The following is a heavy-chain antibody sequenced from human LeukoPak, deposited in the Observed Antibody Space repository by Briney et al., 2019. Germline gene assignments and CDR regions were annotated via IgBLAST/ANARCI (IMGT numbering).Heavy chain of an antibody. CDR3: ARDPYDSSSYYYSYFDY. Sequence: ASVKVPCKASGYIFNDYYIHWVRQAPGQGLEWMGWINPKRGGTKYVQKFQGRVTMTSDTSMSTVYMEMSRLRSDDTAVYYCARDPYDSSSYYYSYFDYWGQGTLVTVSS. D-gene: IGHD3-22*01. CDR2: INPKRGGT. V-gene: IGHV1-2*02. J-gene: IGHJ4*02. CDR1: GYIFNDYY.